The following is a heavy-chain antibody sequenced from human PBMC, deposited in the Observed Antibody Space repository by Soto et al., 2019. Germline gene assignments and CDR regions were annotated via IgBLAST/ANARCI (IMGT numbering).Heavy chain of an antibody. CDR3: AKDWSIAAAGIFY. D-gene: IGHD6-13*01. V-gene: IGHV3-23*01. CDR1: GFTSSSYA. J-gene: IGHJ4*02. Sequence: GSLRVSYGASGFTSSSYARSWVRRAPGKGLEWVSGISGSGGSTYYADSVKGRFTVSRDNSKNTLYLQMNSLRAEDTAVYYCAKDWSIAAAGIFYWGQGTLVTVSS. CDR2: ISGSGGST.